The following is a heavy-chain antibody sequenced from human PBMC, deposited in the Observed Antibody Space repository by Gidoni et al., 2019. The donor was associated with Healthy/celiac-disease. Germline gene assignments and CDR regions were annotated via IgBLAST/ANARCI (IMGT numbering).Heavy chain of an antibody. CDR2: IYHSGST. D-gene: IGHD6-19*01. CDR3: ARPLNSSGWARFDY. V-gene: IGHV4-4*02. CDR1: GGPLSSSNW. J-gene: IGHJ4*02. Sequence: VQLQESGPGLVKPSGTLSLTRAVSGGPLSSSNWWSWVRQPPGKGLEWIGKIYHSGSTNYNPSLKSRDTISVDKSKNQFSLKLSSVTAADTAVYYCARPLNSSGWARFDYWGQGTLVTVSS.